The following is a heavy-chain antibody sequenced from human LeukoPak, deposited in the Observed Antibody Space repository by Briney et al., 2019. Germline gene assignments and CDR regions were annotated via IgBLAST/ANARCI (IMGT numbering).Heavy chain of an antibody. CDR3: ARVPGYCSSTSCYYYYGMDV. D-gene: IGHD2-2*01. Sequence: PSETLSLTCTVSGGSIRSYYWSWIRQPPGKGLEWIGYIYYSGSTNYNPSLKSRVTISLDTSKNQFSLKLSSVTAADTAVYYCARVPGYCSSTSCYYYYGMDVWGQGTTVTVSS. V-gene: IGHV4-59*01. J-gene: IGHJ6*02. CDR2: IYYSGST. CDR1: GGSIRSYY.